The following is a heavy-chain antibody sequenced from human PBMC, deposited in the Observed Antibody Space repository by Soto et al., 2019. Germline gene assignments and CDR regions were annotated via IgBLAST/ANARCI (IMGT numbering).Heavy chain of an antibody. CDR3: ARDYYDSSGYYFYFDY. CDR1: GFTFSSYG. Sequence: QVQLVESGGGVVQPGRSLRLSCAASGFTFSSYGMHWVRQAPGKGLEWVAVIWYDGSNKYYADSVKGRFTISRDNSKNPLYLQMNSLRAEDTDVYYCARDYYDSSGYYFYFDYWGQGTLVTVSS. V-gene: IGHV3-33*01. CDR2: IWYDGSNK. J-gene: IGHJ4*02. D-gene: IGHD3-22*01.